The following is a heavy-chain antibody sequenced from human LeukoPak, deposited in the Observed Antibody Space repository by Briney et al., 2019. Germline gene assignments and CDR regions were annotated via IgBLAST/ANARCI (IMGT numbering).Heavy chain of an antibody. CDR2: MNPNSGIT. V-gene: IGHV1-8*01. J-gene: IGHJ5*02. Sequence: ASVKVSCKASGYTFTSYDINWVRQATGQGLEWMGWMNPNSGITGYAQKFQGRVTMTRNTSISTAYMELSSLRSEDTAVYYCARGEPYSSGGPAEIRYNWFDPWGQGTLVTVSS. CDR1: GYTFTSYD. CDR3: ARGEPYSSGGPAEIRYNWFDP. D-gene: IGHD6-19*01.